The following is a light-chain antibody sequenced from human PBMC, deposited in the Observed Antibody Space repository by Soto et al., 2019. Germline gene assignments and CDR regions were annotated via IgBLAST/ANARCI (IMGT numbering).Light chain of an antibody. CDR3: QQYGGSPVT. CDR2: KAS. Sequence: DIQIAQSPSTLPATVGGRVRIVCVASQSISSWLAWYQQKPGKAPKLLIYKASSLESGVPSRFSGSGSGTDFTLTISRLQPEDFAVYYCQQYGGSPVTFGQGTRLEI. J-gene: IGKJ5*01. CDR1: QSISSW. V-gene: IGKV1-5*03.